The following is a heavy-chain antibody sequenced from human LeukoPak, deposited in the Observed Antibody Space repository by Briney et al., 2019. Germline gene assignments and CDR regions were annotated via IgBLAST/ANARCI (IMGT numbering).Heavy chain of an antibody. CDR1: GFTFSSYW. Sequence: GGSLRLSCAASGFTFSSYWMSWVRQAPGRGLEWVANIKQDGSEKYYVDSVKGRFTISRDNAKNSLYLQMNSLRAEDTAVYYCASNGATVVTPLRYWGQGTLVTASS. V-gene: IGHV3-7*01. CDR2: IKQDGSEK. D-gene: IGHD4-23*01. J-gene: IGHJ4*02. CDR3: ASNGATVVTPLRY.